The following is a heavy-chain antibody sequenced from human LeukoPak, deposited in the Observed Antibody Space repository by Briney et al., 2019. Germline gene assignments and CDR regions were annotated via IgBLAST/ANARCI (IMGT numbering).Heavy chain of an antibody. Sequence: GASVKVSCKASGYTFTSYDINWVRQATGQGLEWMGWMNPNSGNTGYAQKFQGRVTMTRNTSISTAYMELSSLRSEDTAVYYCARGSYYDSSGYFDAFDIWGQGTMVTVSS. CDR1: GYTFTSYD. D-gene: IGHD3-22*01. V-gene: IGHV1-8*01. CDR2: MNPNSGNT. J-gene: IGHJ3*02. CDR3: ARGSYYDSSGYFDAFDI.